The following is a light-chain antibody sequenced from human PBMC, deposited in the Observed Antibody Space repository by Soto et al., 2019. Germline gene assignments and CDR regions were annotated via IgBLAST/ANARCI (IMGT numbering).Light chain of an antibody. Sequence: QSALTQPASVSESPGQSITISCTGTSSDVGAYNLVSWYQHHPGKAPKLMIYDVSNRPSGVSNRFSGSKSGNTASLTISGLQADDEADYYCSSYTTSDTLIFGGGTKLTVL. CDR1: SSDVGAYNL. CDR3: SSYTTSDTLI. V-gene: IGLV2-14*01. J-gene: IGLJ2*01. CDR2: DVS.